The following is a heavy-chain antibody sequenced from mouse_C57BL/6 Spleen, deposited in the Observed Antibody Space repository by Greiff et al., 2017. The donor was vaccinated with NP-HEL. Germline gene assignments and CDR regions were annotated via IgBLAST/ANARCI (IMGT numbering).Heavy chain of an antibody. CDR3: ARWYGYDGPWFAY. CDR2: IYPRSGNT. V-gene: IGHV1-81*01. D-gene: IGHD2-2*01. CDR1: GYTFTSYG. Sequence: VQLQQSGAELARPGASVKLSCKASGYTFTSYGISWVKQRTGQGLEWIGEIYPRSGNTYYNEKFKGKATLTADKSSSTAYMELRSLTSEDSAVYFCARWYGYDGPWFAYWGKGTLVTVSA. J-gene: IGHJ3*01.